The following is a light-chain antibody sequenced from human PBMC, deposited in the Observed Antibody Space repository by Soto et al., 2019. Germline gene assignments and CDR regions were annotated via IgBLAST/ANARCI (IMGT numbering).Light chain of an antibody. Sequence: EIVLTQSPCALSLSPGERATLSCRASQSVSSSYLAWYQQKPGQAPRLLIYGASSRATGIPDRFSGSGSGTDFTLTLSRLEPEDFAVYYCQQYGSSPITFGQGTRLENK. CDR2: GAS. CDR3: QQYGSSPIT. CDR1: QSVSSSY. J-gene: IGKJ5*01. V-gene: IGKV3-20*01.